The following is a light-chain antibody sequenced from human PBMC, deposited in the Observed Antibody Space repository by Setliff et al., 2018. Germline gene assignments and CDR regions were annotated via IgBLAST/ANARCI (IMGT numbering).Light chain of an antibody. CDR3: CSYVGSHTLRV. J-gene: IGLJ1*01. CDR2: DVY. V-gene: IGLV2-11*01. Sequence: QSVLAQPRSVSGSPGQSVSISCTGTSSDVGGSNYVSWYQQHPGRAPKLMIYDVYRRPSGVPDRFSGSKSGNTASLTISGPQAEDEADYYCCSYVGSHTLRVFGTGTKVTVL. CDR1: SSDVGGSNY.